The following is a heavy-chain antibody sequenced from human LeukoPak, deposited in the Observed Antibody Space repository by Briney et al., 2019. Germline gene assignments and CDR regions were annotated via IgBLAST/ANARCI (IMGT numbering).Heavy chain of an antibody. D-gene: IGHD2-15*01. Sequence: SETLSLTCTVSGGSISSDDSSWTWIRQPPGKGLEWIGYIYYTGSTYYNPSLKSRLTLSLDTSKNQFSLRLSSVTAADTAVYYCARGPSLAASYMDVWGKGTTVTVSS. CDR2: IYYTGST. CDR1: GGSISSDDSS. CDR3: ARGPSLAASYMDV. J-gene: IGHJ6*03. V-gene: IGHV4-30-4*01.